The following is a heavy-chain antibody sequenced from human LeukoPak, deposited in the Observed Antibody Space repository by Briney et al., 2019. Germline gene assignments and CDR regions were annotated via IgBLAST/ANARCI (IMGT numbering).Heavy chain of an antibody. J-gene: IGHJ4*02. D-gene: IGHD1-26*01. CDR3: ARDRAGEVDY. V-gene: IGHV3-21*01. CDR2: ISSSSSYI. CDR1: GFTFSSYS. Sequence: GGSLRLSCAASGFTFSSYSMNWVRQAPGKGLEWVSSISSSSSYIYYADLVKGRFTISRDNAKNSLYLQMNSLRAEDTAVYYCARDRAGEVDYWGQGTLVTVSS.